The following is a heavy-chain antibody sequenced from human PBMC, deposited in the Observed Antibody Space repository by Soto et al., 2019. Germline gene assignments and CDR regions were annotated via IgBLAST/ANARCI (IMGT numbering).Heavy chain of an antibody. CDR1: GFTFSNAW. J-gene: IGHJ4*02. V-gene: IGHV3-15*01. Sequence: EVQLVESGGGLVKPGGSLRLSCAASGFTFSNAWMSWVGQAPGKGLEWVGRIKSKTDGGTTDYAAPVKGRFTISRDDSKNTLYLQMNSLKTEDTAVYYCSTDYVAVAANDYWGQGTLVTVSS. CDR3: STDYVAVAANDY. D-gene: IGHD6-19*01. CDR2: IKSKTDGGTT.